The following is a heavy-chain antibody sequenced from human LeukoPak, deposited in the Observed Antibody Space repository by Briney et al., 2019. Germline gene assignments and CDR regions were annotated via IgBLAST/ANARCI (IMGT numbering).Heavy chain of an antibody. CDR3: ARYGFSSGGLQGYWYFDL. V-gene: IGHV1-46*01. J-gene: IGHJ2*01. Sequence: ASVKVSCKASGYTFTSYYMHWVRQAPGQGLEWMGIINPGGGSTSYAQKFQGRVTMTRDTSTSTVYMELSSLRSEDTAVYYCARYGFSSGGLQGYWYFDLWGRGTLVTVSS. CDR2: INPGGGST. CDR1: GYTFTSYY. D-gene: IGHD6-19*01.